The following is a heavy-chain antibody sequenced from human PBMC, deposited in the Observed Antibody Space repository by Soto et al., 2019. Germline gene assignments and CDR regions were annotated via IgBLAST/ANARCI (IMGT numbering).Heavy chain of an antibody. D-gene: IGHD6-13*01. V-gene: IGHV3-33*01. CDR2: IWYDGRNK. J-gene: IGHJ4*01. CDR3: ARELLAYSSSWEFDC. Sequence: QVQLVESGGGVVQPGRSLRLSCAASGFTFSSYGMHWVRQAPGKGLEWVAGIWYDGRNKYYADSVKGRFTISRDNSQNTLYLQMNSVRAESTAVYSCARELLAYSSSWEFDCWGHGTLVTFSS. CDR1: GFTFSSYG.